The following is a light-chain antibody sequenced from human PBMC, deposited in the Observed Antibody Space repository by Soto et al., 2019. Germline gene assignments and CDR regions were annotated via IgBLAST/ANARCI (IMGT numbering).Light chain of an antibody. CDR2: DVS. Sequence: QSVLTQPASVSGSPGQSITISCTGTHSDVGGYNFVSWYQQHPGKAPKLMIYDVSNRPSGVSNRFSGSKSGNTASLNISGLQAEDEADYYCSSYTSSSIPYVFGIGTKVTVL. V-gene: IGLV2-14*01. CDR1: HSDVGGYNF. J-gene: IGLJ1*01. CDR3: SSYTSSSIPYV.